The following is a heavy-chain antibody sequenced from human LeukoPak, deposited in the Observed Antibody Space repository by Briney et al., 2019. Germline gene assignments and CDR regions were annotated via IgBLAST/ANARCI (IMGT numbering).Heavy chain of an antibody. J-gene: IGHJ3*02. V-gene: IGHV4-4*09. Sequence: SETLSLTCAVSGSISSYYWSWIQQPPGKGLEWIGYIYTSGSTNYNPSLKSRVTISVDTSKNQFSLDLSSVTAADTAVYYCARQKCTSTSCLTKNAFDIWGQGTMVTVSS. CDR1: GSISSYY. CDR3: ARQKCTSTSCLTKNAFDI. CDR2: IYTSGST. D-gene: IGHD2-2*01.